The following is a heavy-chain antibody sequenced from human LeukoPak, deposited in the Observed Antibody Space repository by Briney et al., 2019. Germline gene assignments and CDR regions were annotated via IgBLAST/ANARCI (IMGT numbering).Heavy chain of an antibody. CDR1: GFTFGNYW. CDR3: ARDARVGDPFDY. V-gene: IGHV3-74*01. J-gene: IGHJ4*02. CDR2: IRIDGDT. D-gene: IGHD4-17*01. Sequence: GGSLRLSCAASGFTFGNYWMHWIRQAPGKGLVWVSRIRIDGDTSYADSVRGRVTISIDNSKNTLYLQMNSLRAEDTAVYYCARDARVGDPFDYWGKGLLVTVFS.